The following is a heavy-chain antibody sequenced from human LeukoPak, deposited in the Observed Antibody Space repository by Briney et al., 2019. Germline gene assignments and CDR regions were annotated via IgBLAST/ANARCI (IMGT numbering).Heavy chain of an antibody. Sequence: GSLRLSCAASGFTFSSYAMSWVRQPPGKGLEWIGEINHSGSTNYNPSLKSRVTISVDTSKNQFSLKLSSVTAADTAVYYCARNRWFDPWGQGTLVTVSS. J-gene: IGHJ5*02. CDR1: GFTFSSYA. CDR2: INHSGST. V-gene: IGHV4-34*01. CDR3: ARNRWFDP. D-gene: IGHD2/OR15-2a*01.